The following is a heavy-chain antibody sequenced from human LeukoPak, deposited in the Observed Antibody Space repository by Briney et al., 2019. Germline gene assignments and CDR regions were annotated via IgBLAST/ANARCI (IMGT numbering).Heavy chain of an antibody. CDR2: IYYSGST. CDR1: GGSISSYY. V-gene: IGHV4-59*01. Sequence: PSETLPLTCTVSGGSISSYYWSWIRQPPGKGLEWIGYIYYSGSTNYNPSLKSRVTISVDTSKNQFSLKLSSVTAADTAVYYCARGQSVATTTYFDYWGQGTLVTVSS. D-gene: IGHD5-12*01. CDR3: ARGQSVATTTYFDY. J-gene: IGHJ4*02.